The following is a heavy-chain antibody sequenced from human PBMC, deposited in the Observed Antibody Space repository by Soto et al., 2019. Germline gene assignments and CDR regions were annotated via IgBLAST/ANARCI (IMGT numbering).Heavy chain of an antibody. CDR3: ARDFGSLGATIDY. V-gene: IGHV3-30-3*01. CDR1: GFPFRTYA. CDR2: ISYDGSNK. Sequence: PGRSLRLSCAASGFPFRTYAMHWVRQAPGKGLEWVATISYDGSNKFYVDSVKGRFTISRDNSKNTLYLQMNSLRAEDTAVYYCARDFGSLGATIDYWGQGTLVTVSS. J-gene: IGHJ4*02. D-gene: IGHD1-26*01.